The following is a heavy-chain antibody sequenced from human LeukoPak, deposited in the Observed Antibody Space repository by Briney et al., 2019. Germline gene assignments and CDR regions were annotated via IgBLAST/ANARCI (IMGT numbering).Heavy chain of an antibody. Sequence: SETLSLTCTVSGVSINSDAYFWSWIRQPPGKGLEWIGYIYHSGNTYYNPSLKSRVIISVDTSRNQFSLKLSSVTAADTAVYYCARVKTGHLLPNDYWGQGTLVTVSS. D-gene: IGHD3-10*01. CDR2: IYHSGNT. J-gene: IGHJ4*02. CDR3: ARVKTGHLLPNDY. V-gene: IGHV4-30-2*01. CDR1: GVSINSDAYF.